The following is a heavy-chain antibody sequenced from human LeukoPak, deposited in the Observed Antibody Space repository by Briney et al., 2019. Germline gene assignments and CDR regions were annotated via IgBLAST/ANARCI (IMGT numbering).Heavy chain of an antibody. J-gene: IGHJ6*02. D-gene: IGHD2-8*01. CDR2: MYNSGST. Sequence: SETLSLTCTVSGGSISSGSYYWGWIRRPPGKGLEWLGSMYNSGSTYYNPSLKSRITISVDTSKNQFSLKLSSVTAADTAVYYCASGCTNGVCYSQGYYYYYGMDVWGQGTTVTVS. CDR3: ASGCTNGVCYSQGYYYYYGMDV. CDR1: GGSISSGSYY. V-gene: IGHV4-39*01.